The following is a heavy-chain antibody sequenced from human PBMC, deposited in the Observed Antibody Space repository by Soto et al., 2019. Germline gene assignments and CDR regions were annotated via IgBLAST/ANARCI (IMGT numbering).Heavy chain of an antibody. D-gene: IGHD2-21*02. CDR1: GYTFTSYY. J-gene: IGHJ3*02. CDR3: ARVMFCGGDCYSAFDI. Sequence: ASVKVSCKASGYTFTSYYMHWVRQAPGQGLEWMGIINPSGGSTSYAQKFQGRVTMTRDTPTSTVYMELSSLRSEDTAVYYCARVMFCGGDCYSAFDIWGQGTMVTVSS. CDR2: INPSGGST. V-gene: IGHV1-46*01.